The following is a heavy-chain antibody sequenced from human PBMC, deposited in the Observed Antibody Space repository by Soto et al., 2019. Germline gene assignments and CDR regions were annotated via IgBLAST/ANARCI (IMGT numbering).Heavy chain of an antibody. J-gene: IGHJ4*02. V-gene: IGHV4-31*03. Sequence: QVQLQESGPGLVKPSQTLSLTCTVSGGSISSGGYYWSWIRQHPGKGLEWIGYIYYSGSTYYNPSLKGRVTISVDTSKNQFPLKLSSVTAADTAVYYCARDRSSSAGIFDYWGQGTLVTVSS. D-gene: IGHD6-6*01. CDR1: GGSISSGGYY. CDR2: IYYSGST. CDR3: ARDRSSSAGIFDY.